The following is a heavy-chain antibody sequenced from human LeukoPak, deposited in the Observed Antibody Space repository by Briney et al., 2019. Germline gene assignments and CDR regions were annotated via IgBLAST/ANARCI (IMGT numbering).Heavy chain of an antibody. CDR1: GYNFPTYW. CDR3: TRLDGSSWVSGMGV. J-gene: IGHJ6*01. V-gene: IGHV5-51*01. CDR2: IYPDDSDT. D-gene: IGHD6-13*01. Sequence: GESLKISCKGSGYNFPTYWIGWVRQMPGKGLEWMGIIYPDDSDTRYSPSFQGQVTISVDKSINTAYLQWSSLKASDTAMYYCTRLDGSSWVSGMGVWGEGTTVTVSP.